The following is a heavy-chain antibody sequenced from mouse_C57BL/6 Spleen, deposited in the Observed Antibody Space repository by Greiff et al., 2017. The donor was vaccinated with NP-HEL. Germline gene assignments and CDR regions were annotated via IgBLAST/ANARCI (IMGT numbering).Heavy chain of an antibody. Sequence: QVQLKQPGAELVKPGASVKLSCKASGYTFTSYWMHWVKQRPGRGLEWIGRIDPNSGGTKYNEKFKGKATLTVDKPSSTAYMQLSSLTSEDSAVYYCARSGYGSSWGYFDVWGTGTTVTVSS. CDR1: GYTFTSYW. CDR3: ARSGYGSSWGYFDV. CDR2: IDPNSGGT. V-gene: IGHV1-72*01. D-gene: IGHD1-1*01. J-gene: IGHJ1*03.